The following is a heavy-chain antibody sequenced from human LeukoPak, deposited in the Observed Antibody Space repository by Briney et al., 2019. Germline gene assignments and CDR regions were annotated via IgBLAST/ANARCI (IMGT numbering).Heavy chain of an antibody. J-gene: IGHJ4*02. V-gene: IGHV1-46*01. CDR1: GYTFTSYY. CDR2: INTSAGST. D-gene: IGHD6-19*01. Sequence: VAAVKVSCKASGYTFTSYYLHWVRQAPGQGLEWMGIINTSAGSTSYAQKFQGRVTMTRDTSTSTVYMELSSLRSEDTAVYYCARKGDIAVAGFVLDHWGQGTLVTVSS. CDR3: ARKGDIAVAGFVLDH.